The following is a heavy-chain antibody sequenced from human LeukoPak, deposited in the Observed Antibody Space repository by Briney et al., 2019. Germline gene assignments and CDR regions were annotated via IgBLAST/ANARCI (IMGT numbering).Heavy chain of an antibody. V-gene: IGHV1-58*02. D-gene: IGHD3-22*01. J-gene: IGHJ6*02. CDR1: GFTFTSSA. CDR2: IVVGSGNT. CDR3: AADLVVRRPYYYYYGMDV. Sequence: SVKVSCKASGFTFTSSAMQWVRQARGQRLEWIGWIVVGSGNTNYAQKLQERVTITRDMSTSTAYMEPSSLRSEDTAVYYCAADLVVRRPYYYYYGMDVWGQGTTVTVSS.